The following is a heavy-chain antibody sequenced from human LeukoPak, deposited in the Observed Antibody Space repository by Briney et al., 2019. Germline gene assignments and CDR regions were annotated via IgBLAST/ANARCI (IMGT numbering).Heavy chain of an antibody. CDR3: GMAMDV. CDR2: IKEDGSEQ. V-gene: IGHV3-7*03. Sequence: GGSLRLSCVASGFTFSSYWMNWVRQAPGKGLEWVANIKEDGSEQYYVDSVKGRFTISRDNAKKSLYLQMNSLRAEDTAVYFCGMAMDVWGQGTTVTVSS. J-gene: IGHJ6*02. CDR1: GFTFSSYW.